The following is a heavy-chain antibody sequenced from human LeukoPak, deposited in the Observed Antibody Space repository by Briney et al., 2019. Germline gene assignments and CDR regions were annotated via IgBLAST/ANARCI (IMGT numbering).Heavy chain of an antibody. D-gene: IGHD3-3*01. CDR3: ARGIFGMVINGFDI. Sequence: SETLSLTCTVPGGSISSYYWSWIRQPPGKGLEWIGHIYYSESTNYNPSLKSRLTMSVDTSKNQFSLRLSSVTAADTAVYYCARGIFGMVINGFDIWGQGTMVTVSS. V-gene: IGHV4-59*01. CDR2: IYYSEST. CDR1: GGSISSYY. J-gene: IGHJ3*02.